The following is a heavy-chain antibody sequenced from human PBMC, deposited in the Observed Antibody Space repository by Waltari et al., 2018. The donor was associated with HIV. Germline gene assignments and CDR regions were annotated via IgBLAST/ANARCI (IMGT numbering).Heavy chain of an antibody. Sequence: QLQLQESGPGLVKPSETLSLTCTVSGGSISSSSYYWGWIRKPPGKGLEWIGSIYYSGSTYYNPSLKSRVTISVDTSKNQFSLKLSSVTAADTAVYYCARGIPYQRSYGAFDIWGQGTMVTVSS. V-gene: IGHV4-39*07. CDR3: ARGIPYQRSYGAFDI. CDR1: GGSISSSSYY. CDR2: IYYSGST. J-gene: IGHJ3*02. D-gene: IGHD6-25*01.